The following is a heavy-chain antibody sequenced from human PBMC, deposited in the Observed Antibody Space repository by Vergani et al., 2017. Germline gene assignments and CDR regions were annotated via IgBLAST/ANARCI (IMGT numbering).Heavy chain of an antibody. D-gene: IGHD2-21*01. CDR3: ARQSLSYCGNDRCYGDAFDI. CDR2: IYYNGRQ. Sequence: QVQLQESGPGLVKASETLSLSCIVSGYSITSGYFWGWIRQPPGKGLEWIDRIYYNGRQSNNPSLKSRVTISLDMSNNHCSLRLTSVTAADTAVYYCARQSLSYCGNDRCYGDAFDIWGQGTMVTVSS. CDR1: GYSITSGYF. J-gene: IGHJ3*02. V-gene: IGHV4-38-2*02.